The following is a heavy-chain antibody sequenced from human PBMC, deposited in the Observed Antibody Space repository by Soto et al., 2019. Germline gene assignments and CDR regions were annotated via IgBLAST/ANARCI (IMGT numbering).Heavy chain of an antibody. CDR3: ARVPSSSGRAHFDY. J-gene: IGHJ4*02. CDR1: GFTFSSYA. CDR2: ISYDGSNK. V-gene: IGHV3-30-3*01. D-gene: IGHD2-15*01. Sequence: QVQLVESGGGVVQPGRSLRLSCAASGFTFSSYAMHWVRQAPGKGLEWVAVISYDGSNKYYADSVKGRFTISRDNSKNTLYLQINSLRAEDTAVYYCARVPSSSGRAHFDYWGQGTLVTVSS.